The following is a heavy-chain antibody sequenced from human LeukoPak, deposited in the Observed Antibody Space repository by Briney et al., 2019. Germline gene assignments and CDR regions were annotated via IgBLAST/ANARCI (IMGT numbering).Heavy chain of an antibody. D-gene: IGHD6-13*01. CDR1: GFTFSSYS. CDR2: ISSSSTI. Sequence: GGSLRLSCAASGFTFSSYSMNWVRQAPGKGLEWVSYISSSSTIYYADSVKGRFTISRDNAKNSLYLQMNSLRDEDTAVYYCARTRAIAAAGTGDYWGQGTLVTVSS. V-gene: IGHV3-48*02. J-gene: IGHJ4*02. CDR3: ARTRAIAAAGTGDY.